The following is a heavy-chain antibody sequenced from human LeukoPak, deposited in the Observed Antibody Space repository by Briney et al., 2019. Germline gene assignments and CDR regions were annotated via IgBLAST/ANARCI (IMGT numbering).Heavy chain of an antibody. J-gene: IGHJ4*02. V-gene: IGHV1-8*01. CDR2: MNPNSGNT. CDR3: AIGGILTGYSDY. Sequence: ASVKVSCKASRYTFTSYDINWVRQATGQGLEWMGWMNPNSGNTGYAQKFQGRVTMTRNTSISTAYMELSSLRSEDTAVYYCAIGGILTGYSDYWGQGTLVTVSS. CDR1: RYTFTSYD. D-gene: IGHD3-9*01.